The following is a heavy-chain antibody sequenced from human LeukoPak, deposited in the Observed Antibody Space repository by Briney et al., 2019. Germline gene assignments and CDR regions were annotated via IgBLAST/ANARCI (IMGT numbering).Heavy chain of an antibody. D-gene: IGHD3-10*02. CDR3: AELGITMIGGV. CDR2: ISSSSYI. Sequence: GGSLRLSCAASGFTFNNYWMTWVRQAPGEGLEWVSSISSSSYIYYADSVKGRFTISRDNAKNSLYLQMNSLRAEDTAVYYCAELGITMIGGVWGKGTTVTISS. CDR1: GFTFNNYW. J-gene: IGHJ6*04. V-gene: IGHV3-69-1*02.